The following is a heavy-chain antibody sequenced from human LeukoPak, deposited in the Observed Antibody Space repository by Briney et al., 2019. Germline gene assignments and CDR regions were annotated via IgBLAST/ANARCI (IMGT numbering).Heavy chain of an antibody. V-gene: IGHV4-61*01. CDR1: SGSISSSTYY. CDR3: ARGYCSGGSCYHFDY. Sequence: SETLSLTCTVSSGSISSSTYYWSWIRQPPGKGLEWIGYIYYSGSTNYNPSLKSRVTISVDTSKNQFSLKLSSVTAADTAVYYCARGYCSGGSCYHFDYWGQGTLVTVSS. CDR2: IYYSGST. D-gene: IGHD2-15*01. J-gene: IGHJ4*02.